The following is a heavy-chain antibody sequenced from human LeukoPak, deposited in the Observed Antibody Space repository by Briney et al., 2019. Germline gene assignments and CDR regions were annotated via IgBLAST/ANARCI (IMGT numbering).Heavy chain of an antibody. Sequence: GGSLRLSCAASGFTFSSYAMSWVRQAPGKGLERVSAISGSGGSTYYADSVKGRFTISRDNSKNTLYLQMNSLRAEDTAVYYCAKVPMVYYYGSGSPNWFDPWGQGTLVTVSS. CDR1: GFTFSSYA. CDR3: AKVPMVYYYGSGSPNWFDP. D-gene: IGHD3-10*01. CDR2: ISGSGGST. V-gene: IGHV3-23*01. J-gene: IGHJ5*02.